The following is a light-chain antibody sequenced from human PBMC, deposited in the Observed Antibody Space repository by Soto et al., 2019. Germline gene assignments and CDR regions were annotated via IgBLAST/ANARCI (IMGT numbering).Light chain of an antibody. CDR1: QSVSSN. CDR3: QQYNNWPVT. J-gene: IGKJ1*01. CDR2: GAS. Sequence: EIVMTQSPATLSVSPGERATLSCRASQSVSSNLAWYQQKPGQAPRLLIYGASTRATGIPARFSGSGSRTEFTLTISSLQSEDFAVYYCQQYNNWPVTFGQGTKV. V-gene: IGKV3-15*01.